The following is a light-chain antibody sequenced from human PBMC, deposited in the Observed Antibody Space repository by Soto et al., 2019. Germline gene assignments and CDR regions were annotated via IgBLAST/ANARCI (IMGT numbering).Light chain of an antibody. J-gene: IGKJ2*01. Sequence: EIVMTQSPVTLSVSPGERATLSCRASQSVGSNLAWYQQKPGQAPRLLIYGASTRATGIPARFSGSGSGTEFTLTISSLQSEDFAVYYCQQYDIWPMYTFGQGTKLELK. CDR3: QQYDIWPMYT. CDR1: QSVGSN. CDR2: GAS. V-gene: IGKV3-15*01.